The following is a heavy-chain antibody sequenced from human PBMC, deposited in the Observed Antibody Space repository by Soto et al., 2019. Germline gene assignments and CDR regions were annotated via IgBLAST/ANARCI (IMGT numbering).Heavy chain of an antibody. CDR2: IYYSGST. Sequence: LSLTCTVSGGSISSGDYYWSWIRQPPGKGLEWIGYIYYSGSTYYNPSLKSRVTISVDTSKNQFSLKLSSVTAADTAVYYCASLAGTMIIDYWGQGTLVTVSS. D-gene: IGHD3-22*01. CDR1: GGSISSGDYY. CDR3: ASLAGTMIIDY. V-gene: IGHV4-30-4*01. J-gene: IGHJ4*02.